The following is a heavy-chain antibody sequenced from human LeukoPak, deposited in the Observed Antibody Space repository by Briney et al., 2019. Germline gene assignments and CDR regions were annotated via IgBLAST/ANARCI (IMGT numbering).Heavy chain of an antibody. V-gene: IGHV3-23*01. Sequence: PGGSLRLSCTASGFTIRKYAMNWVRQGPGKGLEWVSTIRGNGDTAYNADSVRGRFAISRDDSKNALFLQMNSLRLEDTAIYYCAKGQELDDGVFDSWGQGTRVTVSS. J-gene: IGHJ4*02. CDR1: GFTIRKYA. CDR3: AKGQELDDGVFDS. D-gene: IGHD1-1*01. CDR2: IRGNGDTA.